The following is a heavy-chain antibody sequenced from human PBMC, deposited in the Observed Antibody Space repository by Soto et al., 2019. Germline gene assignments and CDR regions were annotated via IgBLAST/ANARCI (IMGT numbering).Heavy chain of an antibody. V-gene: IGHV3-23*01. CDR1: RFTFSGYS. CDR3: AKPYGDTWKHYYFDY. CDR2: ISGSGGST. D-gene: IGHD3-3*02. Sequence: EVQLLESGGGLVQPGGSLRLSCAASRFTFSGYSMSWVRQAPGKGLEWVSGISGSGGSTYYADSVKGRFTISRDNSESTLFLQMNSLRAEDTALYYCAKPYGDTWKHYYFDYWGQGTLVTVSS. J-gene: IGHJ4*02.